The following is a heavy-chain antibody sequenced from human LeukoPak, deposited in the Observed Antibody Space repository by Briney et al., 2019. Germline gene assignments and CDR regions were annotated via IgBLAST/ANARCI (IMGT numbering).Heavy chain of an antibody. V-gene: IGHV3-15*01. Sequence: GGSLRLSCAASGFTFSNAWMSWVRQAPGKGLEWVGRIKSKTDGGTTDYAAPVKGRFTISRDDSKNTLYLQMNSLKTEDTAVYYCTTQGYYYGSVSYRAFDYWGQGTLVTVSS. D-gene: IGHD3-10*01. CDR2: IKSKTDGGTT. J-gene: IGHJ4*02. CDR3: TTQGYYYGSVSYRAFDY. CDR1: GFTFSNAW.